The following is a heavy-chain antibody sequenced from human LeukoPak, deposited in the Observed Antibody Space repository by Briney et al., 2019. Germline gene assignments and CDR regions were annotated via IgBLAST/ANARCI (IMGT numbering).Heavy chain of an antibody. Sequence: GGSLRLSCAASGFTVSSNYMSWVRQAPGQGLEWVSVIYSGGSTYYADSVKGRFTISRDNSKNTLYLQMNSLRAEDTAVYYCARVPRLSDWKSFDYWGQGTLVTVSS. CDR1: GFTVSSNY. J-gene: IGHJ4*02. CDR2: IYSGGST. V-gene: IGHV3-53*01. CDR3: ARVPRLSDWKSFDY. D-gene: IGHD1-1*01.